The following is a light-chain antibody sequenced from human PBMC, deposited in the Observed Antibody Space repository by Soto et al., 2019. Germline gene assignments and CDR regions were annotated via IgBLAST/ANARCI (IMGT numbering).Light chain of an antibody. V-gene: IGKV3-20*01. CDR1: QSVNRSY. Sequence: EIVLTQSPGTLSLSPGERATLSCRASQSVNRSYLVWYQQRPGQAPRLLIYDASSRATGIPDRFSGSASGADFTLTISRLEPEDFAVYYCQQVGSSPITFGHGTRLEIK. CDR2: DAS. CDR3: QQVGSSPIT. J-gene: IGKJ5*01.